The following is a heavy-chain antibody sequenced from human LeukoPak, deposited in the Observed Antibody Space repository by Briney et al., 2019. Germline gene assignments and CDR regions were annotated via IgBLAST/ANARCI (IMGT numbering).Heavy chain of an antibody. V-gene: IGHV3-48*02. CDR2: ISSSSTI. J-gene: IGHJ4*02. CDR1: GFTFSSYS. CDR3: ASAIHYDIHY. D-gene: IGHD3-22*01. Sequence: GGSLRLSCAASGFTFSSYSMNWVRQAPGKGLEWVSYISSSSTIYYADSVKGRFTISRDNAKNSLYLQMNSLRDEDTAVYYCASAIHYDIHYWGQGTLVTVSS.